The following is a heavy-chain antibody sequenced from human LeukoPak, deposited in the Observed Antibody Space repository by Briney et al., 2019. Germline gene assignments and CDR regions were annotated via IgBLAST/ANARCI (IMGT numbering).Heavy chain of an antibody. CDR1: GFAVSSNY. Sequence: GGSLRLSCAASGFAVSSNYMSWVRQAPGKELEWVSVIYSGGSTYYADSVKGRFTISRDSSKNTLFLHMNTLRAEDTAIYYCAKDRTVGASYWYFDLWGRGTLVTVSS. J-gene: IGHJ2*01. V-gene: IGHV3-53*01. D-gene: IGHD1-26*01. CDR3: AKDRTVGASYWYFDL. CDR2: IYSGGST.